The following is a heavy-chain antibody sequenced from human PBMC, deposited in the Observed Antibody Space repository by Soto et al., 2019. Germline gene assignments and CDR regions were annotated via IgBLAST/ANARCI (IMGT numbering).Heavy chain of an antibody. J-gene: IGHJ5*02. CDR3: ARAPYYYDSSGQGLQFDP. Sequence: QVLLQESGPGLVKPSQTLSLTCTVSGGPIDSGGFYWSWIRQHPGAGLEWIGYIYYTGSTYYNPSLKSRVTISVDTSKNQFSLKLSSVTAADTAVYYCARAPYYYDSSGQGLQFDPWGQGTLVTVSS. CDR2: IYYTGST. D-gene: IGHD3-22*01. V-gene: IGHV4-31*03. CDR1: GGPIDSGGFY.